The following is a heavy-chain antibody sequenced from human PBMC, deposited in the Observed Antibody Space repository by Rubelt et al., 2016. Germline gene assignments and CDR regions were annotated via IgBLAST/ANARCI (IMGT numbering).Heavy chain of an antibody. V-gene: IGHV3-7*01. D-gene: IGHD5-18*01. J-gene: IGHJ4*02. CDR3: AYSYGEPTFDY. CDR2: IKEDGSEK. Sequence: RQAAGEGLEWVANIKEDGSEKYYVDSVKGRFTISRDNAKNSLYLQMNSLRAEDTAVYYCAYSYGEPTFDYWGQGTLVTVSS.